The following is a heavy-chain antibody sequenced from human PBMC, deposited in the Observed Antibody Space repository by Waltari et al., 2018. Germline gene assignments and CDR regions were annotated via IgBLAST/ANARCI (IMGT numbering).Heavy chain of an antibody. Sequence: EVQLLASGGGLVQPGGSLRLSCAASGFTFSSYAMSWVRRAPGKGLEWVSAISGSGGSTYYADSVKGRFTISRDNSKNTLYLQMNSLRAEDTAVYYCAKDGGGVLRYFDWPNWGQGTLVTVSS. CDR3: AKDGGGVLRYFDWPN. CDR2: ISGSGGST. V-gene: IGHV3-23*01. D-gene: IGHD3-9*01. CDR1: GFTFSSYA. J-gene: IGHJ4*02.